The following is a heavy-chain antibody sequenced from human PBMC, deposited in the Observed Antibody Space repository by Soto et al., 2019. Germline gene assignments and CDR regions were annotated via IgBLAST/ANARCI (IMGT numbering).Heavy chain of an antibody. CDR3: ARGSFVGANGGADAFDS. J-gene: IGHJ3*02. CDR1: GYTFTANY. Sequence: VQLVQSEADVEKPGASVTVSCKTSGYTFTANYIHWVRQAPGQGLEWMGWINTNNGGTHFAQKFQDWVTLTRDKSIITACMELRRLKSDDTAIYYCARGSFVGANGGADAFDSWGQGTKVSVSS. D-gene: IGHD1-26*01. V-gene: IGHV1-2*04. CDR2: INTNNGGT.